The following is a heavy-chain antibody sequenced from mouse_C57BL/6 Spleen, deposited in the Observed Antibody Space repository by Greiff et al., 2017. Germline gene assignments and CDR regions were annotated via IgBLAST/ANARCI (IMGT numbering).Heavy chain of an antibody. CDR2: INPSSGYT. V-gene: IGHV1-4*01. CDR3: ARSGDYDEGGFAY. J-gene: IGHJ3*01. D-gene: IGHD2-4*01. Sequence: QVQLQQSGAELARPGASVKMSCKASGYTFTSYTMHWVKQRPGQGLEWIGYINPSSGYTKYNQKFKDKATLTADKSSSIAYMQLSSLTSEDSAVYYCARSGDYDEGGFAYWGQGTLVTVSA. CDR1: GYTFTSYT.